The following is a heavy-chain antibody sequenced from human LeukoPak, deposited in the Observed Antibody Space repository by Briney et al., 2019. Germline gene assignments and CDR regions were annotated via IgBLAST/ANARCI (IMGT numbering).Heavy chain of an antibody. D-gene: IGHD3-9*01. CDR2: FDTADGKT. CDR1: GKTLAELS. Sequence: ASVKVSCKVSGKTLAELSMHWVRQAPRKGHDLRGGFDTADGKTIYEQKFQGRVTMTEDASTDTAYMQLNSLRSEDTAVYYCATRGLFDWSYFWGQGTLVTVSS. J-gene: IGHJ4*02. V-gene: IGHV1-24*01. CDR3: ATRGLFDWSYF.